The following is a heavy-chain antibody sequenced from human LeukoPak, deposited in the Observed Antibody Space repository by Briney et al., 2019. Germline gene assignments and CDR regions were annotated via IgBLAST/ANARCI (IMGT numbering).Heavy chain of an antibody. D-gene: IGHD1-26*01. Sequence: SETLSLTCTVSGYSISSGYYWGWIRQPPGKGLEWIGSIYHSGSTYYNPSLKSRVTISVDTSKNQFSLKLSSVTAAETAVYYCARSDRELLRYWGQGTLVTVSS. V-gene: IGHV4-38-2*02. CDR1: GYSISSGYY. CDR2: IYHSGST. CDR3: ARSDRELLRY. J-gene: IGHJ4*02.